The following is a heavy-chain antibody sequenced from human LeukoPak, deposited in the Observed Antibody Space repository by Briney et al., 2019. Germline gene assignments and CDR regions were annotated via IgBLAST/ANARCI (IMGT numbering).Heavy chain of an antibody. J-gene: IGHJ4*02. D-gene: IGHD1-26*01. V-gene: IGHV1-18*01. CDR1: GGTFSSYA. CDR3: ARDLDQYSGRYGGFGHDF. Sequence: GASVKVSCKASGGTFSSYAISWVRQAPGQGLEWMGWISAYNGNTNYAQKLQGRVTMTTDTSTSTAYMELRSLRSDDTAVYYCARDLDQYSGRYGGFGHDFWGQGTLVTVSS. CDR2: ISAYNGNT.